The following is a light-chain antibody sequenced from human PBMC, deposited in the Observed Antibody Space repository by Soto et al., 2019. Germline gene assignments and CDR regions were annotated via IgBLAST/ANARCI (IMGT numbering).Light chain of an antibody. CDR3: QQYNTSPT. V-gene: IGKV3-20*01. CDR1: ESVRNNY. Sequence: EIVLTQSPDTLSLSPGDRATLSCRASESVRNNYLAWYQQKPGQAPRLLIYGASSRATGIPDRFTGSAFGTDFTLTISRLDPEDSAVYFCQQYNTSPTFGQGTKVDIK. CDR2: GAS. J-gene: IGKJ1*01.